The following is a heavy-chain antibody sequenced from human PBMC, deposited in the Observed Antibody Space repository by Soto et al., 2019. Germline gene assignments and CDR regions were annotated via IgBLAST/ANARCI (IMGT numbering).Heavy chain of an antibody. D-gene: IGHD3-3*01. V-gene: IGHV1-69*13. J-gene: IGHJ6*02. Sequence: SVKVSCKASGGTFSSYAISWVRQAPGQGLEWMGGIIPIFGTVNYAQKFQGRVTITADESTSTAYMELSSLRSEDTAVYYCARNTRPFYDFWSGYYTGVHYYGMDVWGQGTTVTVSS. CDR1: GGTFSSYA. CDR2: IIPIFGTV. CDR3: ARNTRPFYDFWSGYYTGVHYYGMDV.